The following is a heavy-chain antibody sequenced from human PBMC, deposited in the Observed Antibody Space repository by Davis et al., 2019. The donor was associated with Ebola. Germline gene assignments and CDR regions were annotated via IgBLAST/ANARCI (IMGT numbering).Heavy chain of an antibody. CDR1: GFTFRNYC. CDR3: VRGGGVGDY. CDR2: IKEDGSEK. J-gene: IGHJ4*02. Sequence: GESLKIPCAASGFTFRNYCMSWVRQAPGKGLEWVANIKEDGSEKYYVDSVKGRFTTSRDNAQNSLFLHMNTLRAEDTALYYCVRGGGVGDYWGQETLVTVSS. V-gene: IGHV3-7*01. D-gene: IGHD3-3*01.